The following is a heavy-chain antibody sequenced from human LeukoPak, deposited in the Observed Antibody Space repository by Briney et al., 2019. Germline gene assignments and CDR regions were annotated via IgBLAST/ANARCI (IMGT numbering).Heavy chain of an antibody. CDR1: GFTFSSYW. Sequence: GGSLRLSCAASGFTFSSYWMHWVRQAPGKGLVWVSRINRDGSRPSYADSVDARFTISRDNAKNTLYLQMNSLRAEDTAVYYCATGQGHGMDVWGQGTTVTVSS. CDR3: ATGQGHGMDV. CDR2: INRDGSRP. V-gene: IGHV3-74*01. J-gene: IGHJ6*02. D-gene: IGHD1-14*01.